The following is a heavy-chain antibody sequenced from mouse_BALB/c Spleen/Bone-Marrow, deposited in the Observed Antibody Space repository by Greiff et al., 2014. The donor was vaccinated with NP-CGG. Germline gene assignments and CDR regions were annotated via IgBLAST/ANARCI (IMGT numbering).Heavy chain of an antibody. CDR1: GYTFSSYW. CDR3: ARDHFDH. Sequence: QVQLQQSGAELMKPGASVKISCKATGYTFSSYWIEWIKQRPGHGLEWIGEILPGSVTTNYNGRFKGKATFTADTSSNTAYMQLSSLTSEDSAVYYCARDHFDHWGPGTTLTASS. J-gene: IGHJ2*01. V-gene: IGHV1-9*01. CDR2: ILPGSVTT.